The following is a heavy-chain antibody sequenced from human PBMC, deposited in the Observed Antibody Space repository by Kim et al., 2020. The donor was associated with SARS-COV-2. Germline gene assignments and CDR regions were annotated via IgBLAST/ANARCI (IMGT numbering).Heavy chain of an antibody. CDR2: SA. Sequence: SANYNPSLQSRLAICVDTSKNQFPLKLTSVTAADTAVYYCARPYTSGTYDNWGQGTLVIVSS. J-gene: IGHJ4*02. D-gene: IGHD6-19*01. V-gene: IGHV4-39*01. CDR3: ARPYTSGTYDN.